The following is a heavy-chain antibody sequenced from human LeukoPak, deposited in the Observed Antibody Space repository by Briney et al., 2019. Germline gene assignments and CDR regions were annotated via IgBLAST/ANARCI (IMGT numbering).Heavy chain of an antibody. CDR1: GYTFTSYG. D-gene: IGHD6-13*01. CDR2: ISAYNGNT. CDR3: ARLSAAARGDVLDI. Sequence: ASVKVSCKASGYTFTSYGISWVRQAPGQGLEWMGWISAYNGNTNYAQKLQGRVTMTRDTSISTAYMELTRLRSDDTAVYYCARLSAAARGDVLDIWGQGTMVTVSS. J-gene: IGHJ3*02. V-gene: IGHV1-18*01.